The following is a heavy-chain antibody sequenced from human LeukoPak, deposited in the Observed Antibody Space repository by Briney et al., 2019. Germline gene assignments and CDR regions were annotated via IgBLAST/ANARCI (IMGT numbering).Heavy chain of an antibody. Sequence: GGSLRLSCAASGYTFEDCGMSWVRQVPGKGLEWVSGINRNGGIQGYADSVKGRFTISRDNAKNSLYLQMNSLRAEDTAVYYCASRSSSSWYYYYYYMDVWGKGTTVTVSS. V-gene: IGHV3-20*04. D-gene: IGHD6-13*01. J-gene: IGHJ6*03. CDR1: GYTFEDCG. CDR2: INRNGGIQ. CDR3: ASRSSSSWYYYYYYMDV.